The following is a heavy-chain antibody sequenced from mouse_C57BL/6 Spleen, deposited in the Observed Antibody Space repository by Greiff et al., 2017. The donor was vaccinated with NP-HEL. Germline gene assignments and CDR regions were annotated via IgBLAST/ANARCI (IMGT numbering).Heavy chain of an antibody. CDR1: GYTFTSYV. D-gene: IGHD2-4*01. CDR3: AREGYDYDEYYFDY. V-gene: IGHV1-14*01. CDR2: LYPYNDGT. J-gene: IGHJ2*01. Sequence: EVQLQQSGPELVKPGASVKMSCKASGYTFTSYVMHWVKQKPGPGLEWIGYLYPYNDGTKYNEKFKGKATLTSDKSSSTAYMELSSLTSEDSAVYYCAREGYDYDEYYFDYWGQGTTLTVSS.